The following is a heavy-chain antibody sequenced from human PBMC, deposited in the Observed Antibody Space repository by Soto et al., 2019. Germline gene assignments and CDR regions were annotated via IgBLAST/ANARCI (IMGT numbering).Heavy chain of an antibody. D-gene: IGHD2-21*02. V-gene: IGHV2-5*02. J-gene: IGHJ6*02. CDR2: IYWDNDK. CDR1: GFSLSTGGVG. Sequence: QITLKESGPTLVKPTQTLTLTCTFSGFSLSTGGVGVGWIRQPPGKALEWLALIYWDNDKRYSPSLKSRLTVPKDTSKNQVVLTMTNMDPVDTATYYCVHSRCGGDCLRSYSSHYYYGMDVWGQGTTVTVFS. CDR3: VHSRCGGDCLRSYSSHYYYGMDV.